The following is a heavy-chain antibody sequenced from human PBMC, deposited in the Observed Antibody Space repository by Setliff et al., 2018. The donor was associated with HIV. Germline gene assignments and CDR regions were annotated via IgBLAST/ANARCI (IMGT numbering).Heavy chain of an antibody. D-gene: IGHD1-1*01. J-gene: IGHJ3*02. CDR3: ARKGTGDAFDI. CDR1: GGTFSSYA. CDR2: IIPIFGTA. Sequence: SVKVSCKASGGTFSSYAISWVRQAPGQGLEWMGGIIPIFGTANYAQKFQDRVTMTTDTPTSTVYMELRSLRSDDTAVYYCARKGTGDAFDIWGQGTMVTVS. V-gene: IGHV1-69*05.